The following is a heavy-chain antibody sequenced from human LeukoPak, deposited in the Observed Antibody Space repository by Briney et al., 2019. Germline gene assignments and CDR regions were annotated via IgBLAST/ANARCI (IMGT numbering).Heavy chain of an antibody. CDR1: GFTFSDYA. CDR3: ARGSGYSYSFTGRERTKSRLDY. Sequence: GGSLRLSCAASGFTFSDYALSWVRQTPGKGLEWVAATTGSSGDTYHADSVKGRFAISRDSSKNTLYLQMNSLRAADTAVYYCARGSGYSYSFTGRERTKSRLDYWGQGTLVTVSS. CDR2: TTGSSGDT. J-gene: IGHJ4*02. V-gene: IGHV3-23*01. D-gene: IGHD5-18*01.